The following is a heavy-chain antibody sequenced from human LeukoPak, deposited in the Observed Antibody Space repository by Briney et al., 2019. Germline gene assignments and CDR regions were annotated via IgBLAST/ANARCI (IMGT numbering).Heavy chain of an antibody. Sequence: ASVKVSCKASGYTFSDYYMHWVRQAPGQGFEWMGWINPNAGGTNYAQKVQGRVTMTRDTSISTAYMELSRLRSDDTAVYYCATLYGDYVNSDYWGQGTLVSVSS. CDR2: INPNAGGT. J-gene: IGHJ4*02. CDR1: GYTFSDYY. D-gene: IGHD4-17*01. V-gene: IGHV1-2*02. CDR3: ATLYGDYVNSDY.